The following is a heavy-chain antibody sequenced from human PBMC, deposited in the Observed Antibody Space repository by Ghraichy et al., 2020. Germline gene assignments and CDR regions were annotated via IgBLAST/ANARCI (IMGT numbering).Heavy chain of an antibody. Sequence: GGSLRLSCAASGFTVSSNYMSWVRQAPGKGLEWVSVIYSGGSTYYADSVKGRFTISRDNSKNTLYLQMNSLRAEDTAVYYCATVYCSSTSCYWRGAFDIWGQGTMVTVSS. CDR1: GFTVSSNY. V-gene: IGHV3-66*01. J-gene: IGHJ3*02. CDR2: IYSGGST. D-gene: IGHD2-2*01. CDR3: ATVYCSSTSCYWRGAFDI.